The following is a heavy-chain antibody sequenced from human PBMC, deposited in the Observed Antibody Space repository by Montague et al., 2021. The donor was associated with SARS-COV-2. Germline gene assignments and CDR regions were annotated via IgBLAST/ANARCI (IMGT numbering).Heavy chain of an antibody. CDR2: VDRSGTA. D-gene: IGHD3-10*01. J-gene: IGHJ6*02. CDR3: ARGRDSGYYFGTGYYFQYGQDV. CDR1: DGSVSAYF. Sequence: SETLSLTCDFSDGSVSAYFWSWVRQLPGKGLERIGQVDRSGTAHYSPPLPSRLPITVDRSTNKVSFNLTSATATDTATYYCARGRDSGYYFGTGYYFQYGQDVWGHGTTVTVSS. V-gene: IGHV4-34*01.